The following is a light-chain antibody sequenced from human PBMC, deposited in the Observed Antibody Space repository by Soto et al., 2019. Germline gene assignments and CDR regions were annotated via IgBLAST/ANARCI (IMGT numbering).Light chain of an antibody. V-gene: IGKV1-39*01. CDR2: GSS. CDR3: QQSYSNPLT. CDR1: QSLSSY. J-gene: IGKJ4*01. Sequence: DIQMNQSPYALSASVGDRVTITCRASQSLSSYLIWYQHKQGEAPKLLIYGSSSLYSGVPSRFSGSGSGTEFTLTISSLQPEDFATYYFQQSYSNPLTFGGGTTVESK.